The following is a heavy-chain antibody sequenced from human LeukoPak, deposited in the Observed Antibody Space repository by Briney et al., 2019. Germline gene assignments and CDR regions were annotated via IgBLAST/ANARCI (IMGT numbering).Heavy chain of an antibody. V-gene: IGHV5-51*01. J-gene: IGHJ4*02. CDR1: GYSFASYW. CDR2: MYPSDSDT. Sequence: GESLKISGKGSGYSFASYWSTWVRQMPGKGLEWMGVMYPSDSDTKYSPSFQGQVTMSADKSISTAYLQWSSLKASDTAMYYCAKQAGSSFDYSGQGTLVTVSS. D-gene: IGHD6-6*01. CDR3: AKQAGSSFDY.